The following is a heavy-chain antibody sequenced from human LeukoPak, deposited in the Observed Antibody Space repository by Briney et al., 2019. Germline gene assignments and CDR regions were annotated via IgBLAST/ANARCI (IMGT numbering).Heavy chain of an antibody. D-gene: IGHD3-22*01. CDR1: GGSISSYY. V-gene: IGHV4-59*01. J-gene: IGHJ3*02. Sequence: SETLSLTCTVSGGSISSYYWSWIRQPPGKGLEWNGYIYYSGSTNYNPSLKSRVTISVDTSKNQFSLKLSSVTAADTAVYYCARSHDYDSSGYQNNDAFDIWGQGTMVTVSS. CDR2: IYYSGST. CDR3: ARSHDYDSSGYQNNDAFDI.